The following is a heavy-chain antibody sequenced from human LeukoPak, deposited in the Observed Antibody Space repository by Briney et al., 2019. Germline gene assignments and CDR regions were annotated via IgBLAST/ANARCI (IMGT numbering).Heavy chain of an antibody. Sequence: GGSLRLSCAASGFTFSSYWMHWVRQAPGKGLVWVSRINTGGSSTSYADSVKGRFTISRDNAKNTLYLQMNSLRAEDTAVYYCARVSHYDILTGYYTGDYFDYWGQGTLVTVSS. CDR1: GFTFSSYW. J-gene: IGHJ4*02. D-gene: IGHD3-9*01. V-gene: IGHV3-74*01. CDR3: ARVSHYDILTGYYTGDYFDY. CDR2: INTGGSST.